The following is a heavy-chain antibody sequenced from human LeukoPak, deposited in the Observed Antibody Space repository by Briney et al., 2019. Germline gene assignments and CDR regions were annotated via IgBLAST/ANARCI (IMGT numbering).Heavy chain of an antibody. CDR3: AARYDSSGYYDY. CDR1: GFTFSSYW. D-gene: IGHD3-22*01. V-gene: IGHV3-74*01. Sequence: PGGSLRLSCAASGFTFSSYWMHWVRQAPGKGLVWVSRINSDGSSTSYADSVKGRFTISRDNAKNSLYLQMNSLRAEDTALYYCAARYDSSGYYDYWGQGTLVTVSS. CDR2: INSDGSST. J-gene: IGHJ4*02.